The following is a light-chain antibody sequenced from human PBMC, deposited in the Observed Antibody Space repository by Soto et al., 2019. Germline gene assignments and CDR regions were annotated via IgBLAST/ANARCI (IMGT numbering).Light chain of an antibody. V-gene: IGLV2-23*03. Sequence: QSALTQPASVSGSPGQSITISCTGTSSDVGSYNLVSWYQQHPGKAPKLMIYEGSKRPSGVSNRFSGSKSGNTASLTISGLQADDEADYYCCSYAGSYIFDVFGTGTKVTVL. CDR3: CSYAGSYIFDV. CDR2: EGS. CDR1: SSDVGSYNL. J-gene: IGLJ1*01.